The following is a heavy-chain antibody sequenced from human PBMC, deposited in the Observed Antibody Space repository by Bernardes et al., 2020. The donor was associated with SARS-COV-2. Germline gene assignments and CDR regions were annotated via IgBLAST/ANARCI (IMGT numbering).Heavy chain of an antibody. Sequence: ASVKVSCKASGYTFTSYGISWVRQAPGQGLEWMGWISAYNGNTNYAQKFQGRVTMTRDTSISTAYMELSRLRSDDTAVYYCASGAQILRYFDWLLSPFDYWGQGTLVTVSS. V-gene: IGHV1-18*04. CDR1: GYTFTSYG. J-gene: IGHJ4*02. D-gene: IGHD3-9*01. CDR2: ISAYNGNT. CDR3: ASGAQILRYFDWLLSPFDY.